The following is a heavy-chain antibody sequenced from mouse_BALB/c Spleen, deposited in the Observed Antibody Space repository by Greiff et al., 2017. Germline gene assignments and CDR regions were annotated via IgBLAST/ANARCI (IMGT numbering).Heavy chain of an antibody. CDR2: INPSSGDT. J-gene: IGHJ3*01. Sequence: QVQLQQSAAELARPGASVKMSCKASGYTFTSYTMHWVKQRPGQGLEWIGYINPSSGDTEYNQKFKDKTTLTADKSSSTAYMQLSSLTSEDSVFYYCARRGTTRAWFAYWGQGTLVTVSA. CDR3: ARRGTTRAWFAY. D-gene: IGHD2-1*01. CDR1: GYTFTSYT. V-gene: IGHV1-4*02.